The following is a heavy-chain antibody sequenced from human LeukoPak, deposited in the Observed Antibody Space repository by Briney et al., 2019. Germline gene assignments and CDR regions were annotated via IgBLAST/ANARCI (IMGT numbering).Heavy chain of an antibody. CDR1: GGSISFYY. V-gene: IGHV4-59*01. D-gene: IGHD5-12*01. CDR2: ISYSGIT. J-gene: IGHJ3*02. CDR3: ARGGSGYDAFDI. Sequence: SETLSLTCTVSGGSISFYYWSWIRQPPGKGLEWIGYISYSGITNYNPSLKSRVTISVDKSKNQFSLKLSSVTAADTAVYYCARGGSGYDAFDIWGQGTMVTVSS.